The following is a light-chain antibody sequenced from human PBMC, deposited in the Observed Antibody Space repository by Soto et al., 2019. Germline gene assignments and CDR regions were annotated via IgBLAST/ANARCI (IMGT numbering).Light chain of an antibody. Sequence: EIVMTQSPATLSVSPGERATLSCRATQSVSTKLAWYQQKPGQAPRLLIYGASTGATGIPARFSGSGSGTEFTLIISSLQSEDFAVYYCQQYSSWPITFGGGTKVEIK. CDR3: QQYSSWPIT. J-gene: IGKJ4*01. CDR2: GAS. V-gene: IGKV3-15*01. CDR1: QSVSTK.